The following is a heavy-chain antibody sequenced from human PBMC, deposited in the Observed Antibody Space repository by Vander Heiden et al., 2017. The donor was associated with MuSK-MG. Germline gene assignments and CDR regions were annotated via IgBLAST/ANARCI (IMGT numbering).Heavy chain of an antibody. CDR1: GGSISSYY. J-gene: IGHJ4*02. V-gene: IGHV4-59*01. CDR3: ASGRGTGGNGY. CDR2: IYYSGST. Sequence: QVQLQESGPGLVKPSETLSLTCTVSGGSISSYYWSWIRQPPGKGLEWIGYIYYSGSTNYNPSLKSRVTISVDTSKNQFSLKLSSVTAADTAVYYCASGRGTGGNGYWGQGTLVTVSS. D-gene: IGHD3-16*01.